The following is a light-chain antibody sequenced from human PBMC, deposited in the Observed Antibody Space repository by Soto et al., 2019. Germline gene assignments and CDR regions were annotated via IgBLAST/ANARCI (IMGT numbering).Light chain of an antibody. CDR1: QDISSY. CDR3: QQLSSSPLT. CDR2: ATS. J-gene: IGKJ4*01. Sequence: IHLTQSPSSLSASVGNRVPVTCRASQDISSYLAWYQQKPGKAPKLLIYATSASQSGVPSRFSGSGSGTDFALTISSLQPEDFATYYCQQLSSSPLTFGGGTKVDIK. V-gene: IGKV1-9*01.